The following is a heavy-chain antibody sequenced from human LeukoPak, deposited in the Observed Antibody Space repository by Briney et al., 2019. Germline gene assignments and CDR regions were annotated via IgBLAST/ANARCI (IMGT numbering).Heavy chain of an antibody. CDR2: IYYSGST. D-gene: IGHD3-22*01. J-gene: IGHJ4*02. CDR3: ARAGNRSGYFR. CDR1: GGSISSYY. V-gene: IGHV4-59*01. Sequence: PSETLSFTCTVSGGSISSYYWSWIRQPPGKGLEWIGYIYYSGSTNYNPSLKSRVTISVDTSKNQFSLKLSSVTAADTAVYYCARAGNRSGYFRWGQGTLVTVSS.